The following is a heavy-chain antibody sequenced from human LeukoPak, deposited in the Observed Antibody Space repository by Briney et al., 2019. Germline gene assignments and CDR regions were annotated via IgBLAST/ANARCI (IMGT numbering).Heavy chain of an antibody. D-gene: IGHD3-10*01. Sequence: VASVKVSCTVSGYTLTELSMHWVRQAPGKGLEWMGGFDPEDGETIYAQKFQGRVTMTEDTSTDTAYMELSSPRSEDTAVYYCATDPSGSGSYDYWGQGTLVTVSS. CDR1: GYTLTELS. V-gene: IGHV1-24*01. CDR2: FDPEDGET. J-gene: IGHJ4*02. CDR3: ATDPSGSGSYDY.